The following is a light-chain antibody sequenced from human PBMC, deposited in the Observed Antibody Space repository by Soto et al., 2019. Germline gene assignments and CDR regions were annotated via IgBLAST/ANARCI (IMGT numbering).Light chain of an antibody. J-gene: IGKJ3*01. Sequence: DIQMTQSPSSLSASIGDRVRITCRASQSINTYLNWYQQKAGQAPQLLIYAASTLQSGVPSRFSGSGSGTDFTLTISSLQPDDFATYYCQQSYSTPFIFGPGTKVDSK. CDR1: QSINTY. V-gene: IGKV1-39*01. CDR3: QQSYSTPFI. CDR2: AAS.